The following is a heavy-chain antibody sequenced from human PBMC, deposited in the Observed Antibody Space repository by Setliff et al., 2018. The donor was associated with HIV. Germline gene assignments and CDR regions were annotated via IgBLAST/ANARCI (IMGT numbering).Heavy chain of an antibody. Sequence: PSETLSLTCAVSGDSITSRNYHWDWVRQPPGKGLEWIGSLFYTGSTSCNPSLKSRVTISVDTSNNQFSLRLKSVTAADTAVYFCAQMSISASVYFDYWGQGTLVTVSS. CDR3: AQMSISASVYFDY. V-gene: IGHV4-39*07. CDR2: LFYTGST. J-gene: IGHJ4*02. CDR1: GDSITSRNYH. D-gene: IGHD2-21*01.